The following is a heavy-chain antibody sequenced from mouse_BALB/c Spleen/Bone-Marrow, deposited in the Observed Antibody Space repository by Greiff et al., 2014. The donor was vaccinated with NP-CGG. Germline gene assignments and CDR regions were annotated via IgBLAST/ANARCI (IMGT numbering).Heavy chain of an antibody. CDR3: ARGGMITSQAWFAY. J-gene: IGHJ3*01. CDR1: GYSFTGYC. D-gene: IGHD2-4*01. Sequence: VVKTGASVKISCKASGYSFTGYCMHWVKQSHGKSLEWIGYISCYNGATSYNQKFKGKATFTVDTSSSTAYMQFNSLTSEDSAVYYCARGGMITSQAWFAYWGQGTLVTVSA. CDR2: ISCYNGAT. V-gene: IGHV1S34*01.